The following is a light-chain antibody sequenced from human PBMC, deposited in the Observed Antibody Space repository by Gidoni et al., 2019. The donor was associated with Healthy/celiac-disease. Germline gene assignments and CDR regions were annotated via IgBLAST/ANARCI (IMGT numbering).Light chain of an antibody. CDR3: QVWDSSTGV. CDR1: NIGSKN. CDR2: RAS. J-gene: IGLJ1*01. V-gene: IGLV3-9*01. Sequence: SYELTQPLPVSVALGQTARITCGGNNIGSKNVHWYQQKPGQAPVLVIYRASNRPSGIPERFSGSNSGNTATLTISRAQAGDEADYYCQVWDSSTGVFGTGTKVTVL.